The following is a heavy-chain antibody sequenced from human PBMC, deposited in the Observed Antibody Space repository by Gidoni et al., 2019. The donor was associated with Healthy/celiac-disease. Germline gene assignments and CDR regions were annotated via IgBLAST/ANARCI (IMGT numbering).Heavy chain of an antibody. V-gene: IGHV1-69*01. J-gene: IGHJ4*02. Sequence: QVQLVQSGAEVKKPGSSVKVSCKASGGTFSSSALSWVRQAPGQGLEWMGGIIPILGTANYAQKFQGRVTITADESTSTAYMELSSLRSEDTAVYYCARDSIAVAGTKVAGEFDYWGQGTLVTVSS. CDR2: IIPILGTA. D-gene: IGHD6-19*01. CDR1: GGTFSSSA. CDR3: ARDSIAVAGTKVAGEFDY.